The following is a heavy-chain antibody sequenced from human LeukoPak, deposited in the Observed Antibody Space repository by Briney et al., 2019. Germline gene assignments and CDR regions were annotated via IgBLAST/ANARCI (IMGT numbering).Heavy chain of an antibody. V-gene: IGHV3-30*03. Sequence: GGSLRLSCAASGFTFSSYGMHWVRQAPGKGLEWVAVISYDGSNKYYADSVKGRLTISRDNSKNTLYLQMNSLRAEDTAAYYCARDLRGYSGYDYRGAFDYWGQGTLVTVSS. CDR2: ISYDGSNK. J-gene: IGHJ4*02. CDR3: ARDLRGYSGYDYRGAFDY. D-gene: IGHD5-12*01. CDR1: GFTFSSYG.